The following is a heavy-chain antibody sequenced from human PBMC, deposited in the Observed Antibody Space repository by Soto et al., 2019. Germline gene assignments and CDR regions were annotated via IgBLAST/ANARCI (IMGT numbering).Heavy chain of an antibody. CDR2: MNPNSGNT. J-gene: IGHJ3*01. Sequence: DSVKVSCKASGYTFPSHDSNWVRQATGQGLEWMGWMNPNSGNTGYAQKFQGRVTMTRNTSISTAYMELSSLRSEDTAVYYGAGVACDVLLWCCEVNFDAYDFWGQGTMVIVSS. CDR3: AGVACDVLLWCCEVNFDAYDF. V-gene: IGHV1-8*01. D-gene: IGHD3-10*01. CDR1: GYTFPSHD.